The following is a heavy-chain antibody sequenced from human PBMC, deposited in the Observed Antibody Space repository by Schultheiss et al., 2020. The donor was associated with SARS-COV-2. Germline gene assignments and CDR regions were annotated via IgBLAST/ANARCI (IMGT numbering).Heavy chain of an antibody. J-gene: IGHJ4*02. V-gene: IGHV3-30*04. CDR3: ARDLAYSLYYFDY. CDR2: ISYDGNNK. Sequence: GGSLRLSCAASGFTFSSYAMHWVRQAPGKGLEWVAIISYDGNNKYYADSVKGRFTISRDNSKNTLYLQMNSLRAEDTAVYYCARDLAYSLYYFDYWGQGTLVTVSS. CDR1: GFTFSSYA. D-gene: IGHD4-11*01.